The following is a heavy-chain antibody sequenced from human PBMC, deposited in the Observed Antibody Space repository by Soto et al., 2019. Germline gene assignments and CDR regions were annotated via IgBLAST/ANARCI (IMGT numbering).Heavy chain of an antibody. J-gene: IGHJ6*02. CDR3: ARRQATAGSSGDYYYGLDV. V-gene: IGHV3-21*06. Sequence: GGSLRLSCAASGFTFSGHSMNWVRQAPGKGLEWASSITSSSSTIYDADSVKGRFTISRDNAKNSLYLHMNSLRAEDTAIYYCARRQATAGSSGDYYYGLDVWGQGTTVTVSS. D-gene: IGHD6-13*01. CDR1: GFTFSGHS. CDR2: ITSSSSTI.